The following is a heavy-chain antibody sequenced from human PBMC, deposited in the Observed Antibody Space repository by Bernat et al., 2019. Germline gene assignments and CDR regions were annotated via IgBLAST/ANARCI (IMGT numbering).Heavy chain of an antibody. CDR2: ITRDGSST. CDR3: ARIRPSYYYYGLDV. Sequence: EVQLVESGGGLVQPGWSLRLSCVASGFSFSTYWMHWVRQLPGKGLVWVSRITRDGSSTTYAESVKGRFTISRDNAKNTLYLQMNSLRAEDTAVYYCARIRPSYYYYGLDVWGQGTTVTVSS. V-gene: IGHV3-74*01. CDR1: GFSFSTYW. J-gene: IGHJ6*02. D-gene: IGHD3-16*01.